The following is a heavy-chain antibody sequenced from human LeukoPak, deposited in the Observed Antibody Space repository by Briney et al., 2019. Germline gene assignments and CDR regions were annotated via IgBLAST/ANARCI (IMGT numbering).Heavy chain of an antibody. J-gene: IGHJ4*02. V-gene: IGHV1-18*01. CDR3: ARGWGYCSSTSRLGDY. CDR2: ISAYNGNT. CDR1: GYTFTSYG. Sequence: ASVKVSCKASGYTFTSYGISWVREAPGQGLEWMGWISAYNGNTNYAQKLQGRVTMTTDTSTSTAYMELRSLRSDDTAVYYCARGWGYCSSTSRLGDYWGQGTLVTVSS. D-gene: IGHD2-2*01.